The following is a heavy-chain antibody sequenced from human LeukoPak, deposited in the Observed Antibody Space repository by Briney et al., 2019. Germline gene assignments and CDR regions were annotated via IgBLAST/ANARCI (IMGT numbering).Heavy chain of an antibody. D-gene: IGHD6-6*01. V-gene: IGHV3-74*01. Sequence: PGGSLRLSCAASRFTFSVHWMHWVRQAPGKGLEWVSRINADASAKAYADSVKGRFPISRDNAKNTLYLQMHRLRAEDTAVYYCARVNRLSSSSVVTFDYWGQGTLVTVSS. CDR3: ARVNRLSSSSVVTFDY. J-gene: IGHJ4*02. CDR2: INADASAK. CDR1: RFTFSVHW.